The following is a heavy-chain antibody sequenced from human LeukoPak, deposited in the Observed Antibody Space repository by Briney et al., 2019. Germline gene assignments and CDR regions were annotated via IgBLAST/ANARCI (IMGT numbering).Heavy chain of an antibody. J-gene: IGHJ6*03. V-gene: IGHV1-2*02. CDR1: GYTFTGYY. CDR3: ARVGSNNMDV. D-gene: IGHD6-13*01. Sequence: APVKVSCKASGYTFTGYYMRWVRQAPGQGLEWMGWINPNSGGTNYAQKFQGRVTMTRDTSVSTAYMELSRLRSDDTAVYYCARVGSNNMDVWGKGTTVTVSS. CDR2: INPNSGGT.